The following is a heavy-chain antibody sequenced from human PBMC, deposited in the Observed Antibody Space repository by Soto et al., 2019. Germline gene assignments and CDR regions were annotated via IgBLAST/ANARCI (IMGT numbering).Heavy chain of an antibody. D-gene: IGHD6-19*01. CDR1: GYTFTSYD. V-gene: IGHV1-8*01. CDR2: MNPNSGNT. CDR3: AGERGASSPFDY. J-gene: IGHJ4*02. Sequence: QVQLVQSGAEVKKPGASVKVSCKASGYTFTSYDINWVRQATGQGLEWMGWMNPNSGNTGYAQKFQGRVTMTRNTSLSNADVERRSLRSEDTAVYYCAGERGASSPFDYWGQGTLVTVSS.